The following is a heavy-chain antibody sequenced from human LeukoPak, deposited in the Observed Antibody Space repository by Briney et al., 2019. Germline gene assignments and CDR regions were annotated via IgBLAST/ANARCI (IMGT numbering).Heavy chain of an antibody. CDR2: IYYTGTT. Sequence: SETLSLTCTMSGDSTNTYFWSWIRQPPGKGLEWIGYIYYTGTTNYNPSLKSRVTISVDRSKNQFSLKLSSVTAADTAVYYCARRTTVTIPFGYWGQGTLVTVSS. V-gene: IGHV4-59*12. D-gene: IGHD4-11*01. CDR1: GDSTNTYF. J-gene: IGHJ4*02. CDR3: ARRTTVTIPFGY.